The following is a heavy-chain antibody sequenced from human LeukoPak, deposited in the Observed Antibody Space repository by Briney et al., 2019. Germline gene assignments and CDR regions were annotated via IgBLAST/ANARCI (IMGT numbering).Heavy chain of an antibody. Sequence: GSLRLSCAASGFTFSSYEMNWVRQAPGKGLEWVSYISSSGSTIYYADSVKGRFTISRDNSKNTLYLQMNSLRAEDTAVYYCAKDHGRYYYDSSGYNVDYWGQGTLVTVSS. CDR1: GFTFSSYE. V-gene: IGHV3-48*03. CDR3: AKDHGRYYYDSSGYNVDY. J-gene: IGHJ4*02. D-gene: IGHD3-22*01. CDR2: ISSSGSTI.